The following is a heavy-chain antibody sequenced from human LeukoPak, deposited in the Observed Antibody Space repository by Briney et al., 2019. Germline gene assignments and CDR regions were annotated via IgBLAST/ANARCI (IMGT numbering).Heavy chain of an antibody. D-gene: IGHD3-16*01. CDR3: AREIISARGSFDS. CDR1: GGALSGYY. CDR2: INHRGGT. J-gene: IGHJ4*02. V-gene: IGHV4-34*01. Sequence: SETLSLTCAVYGGALSGYYWSWIRQPPGKGLEWIGEINHRGGTNYNPSLKSRVSISVGTSKNQFSLKLSSVTAADTAVYYCAREIISARGSFDSWGQGTLVTVSS.